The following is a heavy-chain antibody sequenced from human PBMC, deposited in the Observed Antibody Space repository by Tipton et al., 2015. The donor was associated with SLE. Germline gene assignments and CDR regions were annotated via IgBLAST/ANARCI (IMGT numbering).Heavy chain of an antibody. V-gene: IGHV4-4*09. CDR1: GGSISSYY. J-gene: IGHJ4*02. CDR3: ARHGGPGDY. CDR2: IYTSGST. D-gene: IGHD3-16*01. Sequence: TLSLTCTVSGGSISSYYWSWIRQPPGKGLEWIGYIYTSGSTNYNPSLKSRVTISVDTSKNQFSLKLSSVTAADTAVYYCARHGGPGDYWGQGTLVTVSS.